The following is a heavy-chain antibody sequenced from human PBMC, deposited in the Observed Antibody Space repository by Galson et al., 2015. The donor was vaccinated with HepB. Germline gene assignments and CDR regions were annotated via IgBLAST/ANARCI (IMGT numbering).Heavy chain of an antibody. Sequence: ETLSLTCTVSGGSISSNSYYWGWIRQPPGKGLEWVGSIYYSGSTYYNPSLKSRVTISVDTSKNQFPLKLSSVTAADTAVYYCARVEMATTLYYFDYWGQGTLVTVSS. CDR3: ARVEMATTLYYFDY. CDR2: IYYSGST. D-gene: IGHD5-24*01. CDR1: GGSISSNSYY. V-gene: IGHV4-39*06. J-gene: IGHJ4*02.